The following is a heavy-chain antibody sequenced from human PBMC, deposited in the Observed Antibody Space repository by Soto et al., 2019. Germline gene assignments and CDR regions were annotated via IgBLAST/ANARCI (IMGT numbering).Heavy chain of an antibody. Sequence: ASVKVSCKASGYTFTSYGISWVRQAPGQGLEWMGWISAYNGNTNYAQKLQGRVTMTTDTSTSTAYMELRSLRSDDTAVYYCARDWDNRNPTSGDAFDIWGQGTMVTVSS. CDR3: ARDWDNRNPTSGDAFDI. CDR1: GYTFTSYG. D-gene: IGHD1-20*01. J-gene: IGHJ3*02. V-gene: IGHV1-18*01. CDR2: ISAYNGNT.